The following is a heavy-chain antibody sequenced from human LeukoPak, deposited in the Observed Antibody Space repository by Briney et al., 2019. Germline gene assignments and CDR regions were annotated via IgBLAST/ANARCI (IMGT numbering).Heavy chain of an antibody. D-gene: IGHD3/OR15-3a*01. J-gene: IGHJ3*02. CDR2: ISSSGSTI. Sequence: GGSLRLSCAASGFTFSTYTMNWVRQAPGKGLEWVSYISSSGSTIYYADSVKGRFTISRDNAKNTLYLQMNSLRAEDTAVYYCARVSRVSWTAFGIWGQGTMVTVSS. CDR3: ARVSRVSWTAFGI. CDR1: GFTFSTYT. V-gene: IGHV3-48*04.